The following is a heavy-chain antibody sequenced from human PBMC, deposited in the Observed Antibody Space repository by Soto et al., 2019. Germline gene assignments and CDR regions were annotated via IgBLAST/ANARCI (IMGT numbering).Heavy chain of an antibody. CDR2: IMAYNNNP. CDR1: GYTFSNYG. CDR3: ARGGMGKSYWTLDS. D-gene: IGHD1-26*01. Sequence: ASEKVSCKASGYTFSNYGVNWVRQAPGQGLEWLGYIMAYNNNPHYAQKFVGRVTMTADTSTSTAFLELRSLTSDDTAVYYCARGGMGKSYWTLDSWGQGTQVTVSS. J-gene: IGHJ4*02. V-gene: IGHV1-18*01.